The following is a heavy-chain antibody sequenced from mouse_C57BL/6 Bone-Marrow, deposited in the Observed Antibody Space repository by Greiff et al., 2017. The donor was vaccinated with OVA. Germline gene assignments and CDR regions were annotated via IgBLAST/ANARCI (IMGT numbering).Heavy chain of an antibody. D-gene: IGHD1-1*01. Sequence: VQLKESGAELARPGASVKLSCKASGYTFTSYGISWVKQRTGQGLEWIGEIYPRSGNTYYNEKFKGKATLTADKSSSTAYMELRSLTSEDSAVYFCARDGDYGSSYDAMDYWGQGTSVTVSS. V-gene: IGHV1-81*01. CDR3: ARDGDYGSSYDAMDY. CDR2: IYPRSGNT. CDR1: GYTFTSYG. J-gene: IGHJ4*01.